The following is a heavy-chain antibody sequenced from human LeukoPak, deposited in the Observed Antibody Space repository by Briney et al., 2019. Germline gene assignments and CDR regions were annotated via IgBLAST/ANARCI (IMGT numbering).Heavy chain of an antibody. J-gene: IGHJ4*02. CDR1: GFTFSSYW. V-gene: IGHV3-7*03. D-gene: IGHD5-18*01. Sequence: PGGSLRLSCAASGFTFSSYWMCWVRQAPGKGLEGVANIKQDGSEKYYVDSVKGRFTISRDNAKNSLYLQMNSLRAEDTAVYYCAREKVRGYSYGPRAFDYWGQGTLVTVSS. CDR3: AREKVRGYSYGPRAFDY. CDR2: IKQDGSEK.